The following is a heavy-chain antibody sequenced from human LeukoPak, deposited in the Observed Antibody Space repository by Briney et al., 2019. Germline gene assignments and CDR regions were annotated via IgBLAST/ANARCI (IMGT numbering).Heavy chain of an antibody. D-gene: IGHD1-14*01. CDR2: IYHSGGT. V-gene: IGHV4-38-2*02. CDR1: GYSISSGYY. J-gene: IGHJ4*02. Sequence: PSETLSLTCTVSGYSISSGYYWGWIRQPPGKGLEWIGSIYHSGGTYYNPSLKSRVTISVDTSKNQFSLKLSSVTAADTAVYYCARGTGADWGQGTLVTVSS. CDR3: ARGTGAD.